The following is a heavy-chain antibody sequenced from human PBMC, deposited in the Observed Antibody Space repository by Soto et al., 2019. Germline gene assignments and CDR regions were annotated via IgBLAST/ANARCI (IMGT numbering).Heavy chain of an antibody. V-gene: IGHV1-69*01. Sequence: QVQLVQSGAEVKKPGSSVKVSCKASGGTFSSYAISWVRQAPGPGLEWMGGISPISDTTNYAQKFQGRVTITADESTSTAYMELSSLRSEDTAVYYCARSQGSSTSLEIYYYYYYGMDVWGQGTTVTVSS. CDR1: GGTFSSYA. CDR2: ISPISDTT. CDR3: ARSQGSSTSLEIYYYYYYGMDV. D-gene: IGHD2-2*01. J-gene: IGHJ6*02.